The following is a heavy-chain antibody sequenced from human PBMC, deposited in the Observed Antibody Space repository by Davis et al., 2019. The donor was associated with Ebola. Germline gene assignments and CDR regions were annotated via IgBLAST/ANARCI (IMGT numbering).Heavy chain of an antibody. CDR1: GFTLSSYW. CDR2: IKQDGSEK. V-gene: IGHV3-7*01. Sequence: GGSLRLSCAASGFTLSSYWMSWVRQALGKGLEWVANIKQDGSEKYYVDSVKGRFTISRDNAKNSLYLQMNSLRDEDTAVYYCARDGLTYYDFWSASWFDPWGQGTLVTVSS. CDR3: ARDGLTYYDFWSASWFDP. D-gene: IGHD3-3*01. J-gene: IGHJ5*02.